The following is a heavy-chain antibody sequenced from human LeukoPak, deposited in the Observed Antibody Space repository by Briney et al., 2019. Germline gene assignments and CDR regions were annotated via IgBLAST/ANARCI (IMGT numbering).Heavy chain of an antibody. Sequence: PGGSLRLSCAASGFTFNSYDMNWVRQAPGKGLEWVSYISSSGNTKYYVVSVKGRFTVSRDNAKNPLFLQMNSLRADDTAVYYCVRHRASNVPIFEYWGQGTLVTVSS. CDR1: GFTFNSYD. CDR2: ISSSGNTK. CDR3: VRHRASNVPIFEY. J-gene: IGHJ4*02. V-gene: IGHV3-48*03. D-gene: IGHD3-10*02.